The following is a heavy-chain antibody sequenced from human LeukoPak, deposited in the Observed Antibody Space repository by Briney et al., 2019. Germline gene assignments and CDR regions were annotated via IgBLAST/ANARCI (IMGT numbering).Heavy chain of an antibody. V-gene: IGHV4-34*01. CDR3: ACRSGIGYYMDV. CDR2: INLGGDN. Sequence: SETLSLTCAVYGGSFSGYYWSWIRQSPDKGLEWIAEINLGGDNNYNPSLKSRVTISVDTSKNHFSLKMTSLTAADTAIYYCACRSGIGYYMDVWGKGTAVT. CDR1: GGSFSGYY. J-gene: IGHJ6*03. D-gene: IGHD6-25*01.